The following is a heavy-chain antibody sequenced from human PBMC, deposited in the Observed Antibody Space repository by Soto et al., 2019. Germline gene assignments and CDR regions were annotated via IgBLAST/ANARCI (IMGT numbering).Heavy chain of an antibody. V-gene: IGHV4-4*07. CDR1: GGSISSYY. CDR2: IYTSGST. D-gene: IGHD6-13*01. CDR3: ARGLAAAAGDYYYYGMDV. J-gene: IGHJ6*02. Sequence: PSETLSPTCTVSGGSISSYYWSWIRQPAGKGLEWIGRIYTSGSTNYNPSLKSRVTMSVDTSKNQFSLKLSSVTAADTAVYYCARGLAAAAGDYYYYGMDVWGQGTTVTVSS.